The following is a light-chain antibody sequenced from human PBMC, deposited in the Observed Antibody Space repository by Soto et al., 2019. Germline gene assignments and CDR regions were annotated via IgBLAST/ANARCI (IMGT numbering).Light chain of an antibody. V-gene: IGKV3D-7*01. Sequence: EIVMTQSPATLSLSPGERATLSCRASQSVSSSYLSWYQQKPGQAPRLLIYGASTRATGIPARFSGSGSGTDFTLTISSLQPEDFAVYYCQHDYNLLTFGGGTKVEIK. CDR2: GAS. CDR1: QSVSSSY. CDR3: QHDYNLLT. J-gene: IGKJ4*01.